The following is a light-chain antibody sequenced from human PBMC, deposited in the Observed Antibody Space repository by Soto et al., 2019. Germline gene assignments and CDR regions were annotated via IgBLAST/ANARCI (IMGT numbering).Light chain of an antibody. Sequence: EIVLTQSPATLSLSPGERGTRSCRASESVTNYLAWYQQKPGQAPRLLVYDVSNRATGIPARFSGGGSGTDFTLTISNLEPEAFAVYYCQQRSDWPWTFGQGTKVDIK. J-gene: IGKJ1*01. CDR1: ESVTNY. CDR3: QQRSDWPWT. CDR2: DVS. V-gene: IGKV3-11*01.